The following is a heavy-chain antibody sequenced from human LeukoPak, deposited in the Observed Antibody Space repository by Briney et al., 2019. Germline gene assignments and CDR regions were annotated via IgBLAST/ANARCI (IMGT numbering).Heavy chain of an antibody. D-gene: IGHD6-19*01. V-gene: IGHV3-23*01. Sequence: GWSLRLSCPAAGLIFSDSLMSWVRQAPWKGLEWVEAIRSTGYTDNADSLKGRFSISRDNSKDALYLQMNSLRGDDTAIFYCARRTAGAKDLWGKGTTVTVSP. CDR1: GLIFSDSL. J-gene: IGHJ6*04. CDR3: ARRTAGAKDL. CDR2: IRSTGYT.